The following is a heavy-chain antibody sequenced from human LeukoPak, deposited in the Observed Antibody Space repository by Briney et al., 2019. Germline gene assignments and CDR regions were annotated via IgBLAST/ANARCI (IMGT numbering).Heavy chain of an antibody. CDR2: IYYSGST. Sequence: SSETLSLTCTVSGGSISSYYWSWLRQPPGKGLEWIGYIYYSGSTNYNPSLKSRVTISVDTSKNQFSLKLSSVAAADTAVYYCARYDSSGYFKNWFDPWGQGTLVTVSS. CDR3: ARYDSSGYFKNWFDP. J-gene: IGHJ5*02. CDR1: GGSISSYY. V-gene: IGHV4-59*01. D-gene: IGHD3-22*01.